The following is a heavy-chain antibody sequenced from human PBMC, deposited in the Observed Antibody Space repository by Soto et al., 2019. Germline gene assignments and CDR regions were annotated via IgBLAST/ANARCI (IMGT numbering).Heavy chain of an antibody. D-gene: IGHD3-10*01. Sequence: EVQLLDSGGGLVQPGGSLRLSCAASGFTFSSYAMSWVRQAPGKGLEWVSSISGSGGGTYYADSVKGRFTISRDNSNNAVFQQMNSPTADDPAVYYLAESRGSGSYFNPSDAFDFWGQGTMVTVSS. CDR1: GFTFSSYA. CDR2: ISGSGGGT. CDR3: AESRGSGSYFNPSDAFDF. V-gene: IGHV3-23*01. J-gene: IGHJ3*01.